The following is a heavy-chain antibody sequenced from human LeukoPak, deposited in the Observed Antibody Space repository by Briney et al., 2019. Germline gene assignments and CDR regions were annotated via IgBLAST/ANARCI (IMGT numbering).Heavy chain of an antibody. J-gene: IGHJ4*02. CDR1: GYTFTSYY. D-gene: IGHD1-20*01. CDR3: ARVGPPYISGTTRGVSRYFDY. V-gene: IGHV1-46*01. Sequence: ASVKLSCKASGYTFTSYYMRWVRQAPGQGLEWMGIINPSGGYTNSAQKFQGRVTMTRDTSTSTVYMELSRLRYEDTAVYYCARVGPPYISGTTRGVSRYFDYWGQGTLVTVSS. CDR2: INPSGGYT.